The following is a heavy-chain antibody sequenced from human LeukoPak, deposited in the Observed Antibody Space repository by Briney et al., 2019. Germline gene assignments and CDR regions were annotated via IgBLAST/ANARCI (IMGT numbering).Heavy chain of an antibody. J-gene: IGHJ4*02. V-gene: IGHV1-8*01. CDR3: ARADYYGSGSYPDY. CDR2: MNPNSGNT. CDR1: GYAFTSYD. D-gene: IGHD3-10*01. Sequence: GASVKVSCKASGYAFTSYDIKWVRQATGQGLEWMGWMNPNSGNTGYAQKFQGRVTMTRNTSISTAYMELSSLRSEDTAVYYCARADYYGSGSYPDYWGQGTLVTVSS.